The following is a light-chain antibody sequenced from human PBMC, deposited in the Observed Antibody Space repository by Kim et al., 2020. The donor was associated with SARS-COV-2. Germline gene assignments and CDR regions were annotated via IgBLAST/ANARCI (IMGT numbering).Light chain of an antibody. CDR2: QDS. Sequence: SVSPGQTASITCSGDKLGDKYVCWYQQKPGQSPVLVIYQDSKRRSGTPERFSGSNSGNTATLTISGTQAMDEADYYCQAWDSVTVVFGGGTQLTVL. CDR1: KLGDKY. CDR3: QAWDSVTVV. V-gene: IGLV3-1*01. J-gene: IGLJ2*01.